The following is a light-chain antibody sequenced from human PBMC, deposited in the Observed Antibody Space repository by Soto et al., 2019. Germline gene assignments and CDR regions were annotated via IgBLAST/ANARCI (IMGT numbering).Light chain of an antibody. CDR2: AAS. CDR1: QDVVNY. V-gene: IGKV1-39*01. Sequence: DIDMTQAPSSLSASVGDRVTITCRAGQDVVNYLNWYQQKPGKAPRLLIYAASSLQSGVPSRFSGSGSGTTFTLTITDLQPEDVATYYCQQSYFFGQGTKLEIK. J-gene: IGKJ2*01. CDR3: QQSYF.